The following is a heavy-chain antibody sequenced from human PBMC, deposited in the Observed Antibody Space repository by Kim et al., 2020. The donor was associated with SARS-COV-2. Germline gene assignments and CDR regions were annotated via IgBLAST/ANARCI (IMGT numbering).Heavy chain of an antibody. V-gene: IGHV4-59*01. CDR3: ARGGLPGEGIVVGPYYYYYGMDV. CDR1: GGSISSYY. D-gene: IGHD2-21*01. Sequence: SETLSLTCTVSGGSISSYYWSWIRQPPGKGLEWIGYIYYSGSTNYNPSLKRRVTISVDTSKNQFSLKLSSVTAADTAVYYCARGGLPGEGIVVGPYYYYYGMDVWGQGTTVTVSS. J-gene: IGHJ6*02. CDR2: IYYSGST.